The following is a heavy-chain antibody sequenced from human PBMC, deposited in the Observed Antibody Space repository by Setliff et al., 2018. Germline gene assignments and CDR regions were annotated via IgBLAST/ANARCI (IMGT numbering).Heavy chain of an antibody. D-gene: IGHD1-1*01. J-gene: IGHJ5*02. CDR2: IYYTGNT. Sequence: SETLSLTCAVYGDSFSDYYWGWIRQPPGKGLEWIGTIYYTGNTYYNPSLKSRVTISVDTSKNQFSLNLSSVTAADTAIYYCARVVPLGGTDRWGQGTLVTVSS. CDR3: ARVVPLGGTDR. V-gene: IGHV4-39*07. CDR1: GDSFSDYY.